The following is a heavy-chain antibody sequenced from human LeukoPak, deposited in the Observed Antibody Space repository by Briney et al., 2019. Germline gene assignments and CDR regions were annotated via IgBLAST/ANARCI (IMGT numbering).Heavy chain of an antibody. J-gene: IGHJ4*02. D-gene: IGHD4-23*01. CDR2: IYYSGST. V-gene: IGHV4-34*01. Sequence: SETLSLTCAVYGGSFSGYYWSWIRQPPGKGLEWIGSIYYSGSTYYNPSLKSRVTISVDTSKNQFSLKLSSVTAADTAVYYCARHRDGGNEPFDYWGQGTLVTVSS. CDR3: ARHRDGGNEPFDY. CDR1: GGSFSGYY.